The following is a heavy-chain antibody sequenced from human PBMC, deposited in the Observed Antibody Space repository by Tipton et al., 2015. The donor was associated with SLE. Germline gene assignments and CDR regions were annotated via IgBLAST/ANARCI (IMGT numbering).Heavy chain of an antibody. CDR1: GGSSGSISSYY. CDR3: ASRTTVTTTDY. V-gene: IGHV4-39*01. J-gene: IGHJ4*02. CDR2: IYYSGST. D-gene: IGHD4-17*01. Sequence: TLSLTCTVSGGSSGSISSYYWSWIRQPPGKGLEWIGSIYYSGSTYYNPSLKSRVTISVDTSKNQFSLKLSSVTAADTAVYYCASRTTVTTTDYWGQGTLVTVSS.